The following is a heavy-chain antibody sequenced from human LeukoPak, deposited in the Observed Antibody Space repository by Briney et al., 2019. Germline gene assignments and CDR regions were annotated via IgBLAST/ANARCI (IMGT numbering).Heavy chain of an antibody. CDR1: GYNFPNYW. CDR3: ARHTTPVYVGGVDI. J-gene: IGHJ4*02. CDR2: IYPGNSDA. D-gene: IGHD1-26*01. Sequence: GGSLKISCRASGYNFPNYWIVWVRQMPTKGLELMGIIYPGNSDARYSPSFQGQVTISADKSISTAYLQWSSLKASDTAMYYCARHTTPVYVGGVDIWGQGTLVTVSS. V-gene: IGHV5-51*01.